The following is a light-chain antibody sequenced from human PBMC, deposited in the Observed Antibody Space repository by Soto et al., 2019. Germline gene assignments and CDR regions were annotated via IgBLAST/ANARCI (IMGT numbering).Light chain of an antibody. Sequence: EIVTRQSPATLSVSPGERATLSCRASQSISSDLVWYQQKPGQAPRLLIYDTSTRATGIPARFSGSGSGTEFTLTISSLEPEDFASYYCQQRSSWPRTFGQGTKVDIK. J-gene: IGKJ1*01. V-gene: IGKV3-11*01. CDR3: QQRSSWPRT. CDR2: DTS. CDR1: QSISSD.